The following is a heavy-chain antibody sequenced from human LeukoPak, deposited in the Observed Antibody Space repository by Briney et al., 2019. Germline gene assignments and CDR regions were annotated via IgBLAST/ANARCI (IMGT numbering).Heavy chain of an antibody. Sequence: PGGSLRLSCAASGFTFSSYGMHWVRQAPGKGLEWVAFIRYDGSNKYYADSVKGRFTISRDNSKNTLYPQMNSLRAEDTAVYYCAKISDFWSDTYWGQGTLVTVSS. CDR2: IRYDGSNK. D-gene: IGHD3-3*01. J-gene: IGHJ4*02. CDR1: GFTFSSYG. CDR3: AKISDFWSDTY. V-gene: IGHV3-30*02.